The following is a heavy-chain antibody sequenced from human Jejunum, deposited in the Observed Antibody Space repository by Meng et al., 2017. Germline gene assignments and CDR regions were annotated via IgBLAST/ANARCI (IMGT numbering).Heavy chain of an antibody. CDR2: LSRCNP. J-gene: IGHJ4*02. CDR3: ARHGAAPYFDD. CDR1: WLHQGWRW. V-gene: IGHV4-4*02. D-gene: IGHD2-15*01. Sequence: GQPPEAGPGTVDPFGDPFLHCAFSCWLHQGWRWVELGPQAPGEGVGLVRENLSRCNPSYNPSLRTRVTISIDTSRNQFSLSLSSVTAADTAVYYCARHGAAPYFDDWGQGSLVTVSS.